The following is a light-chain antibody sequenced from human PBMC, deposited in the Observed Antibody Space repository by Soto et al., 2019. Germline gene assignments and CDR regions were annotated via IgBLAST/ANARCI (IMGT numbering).Light chain of an antibody. J-gene: IGKJ1*01. CDR1: QSVSSN. CDR2: GAS. Sequence: MKSSAATMCVSAGESAIDFLRASQSVSSNLAWYQQKPGQAPRLLIYGASTRATGIPARFSGSGSGTEFTLTISSLQSEDFAVYYCQQYNNWPWTFGQGTKVDIK. CDR3: QQYNNWPWT. V-gene: IGKV3-15*01.